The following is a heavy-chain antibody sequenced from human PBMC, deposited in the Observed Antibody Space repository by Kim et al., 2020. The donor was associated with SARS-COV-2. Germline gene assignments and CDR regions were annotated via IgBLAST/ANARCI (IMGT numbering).Heavy chain of an antibody. J-gene: IGHJ4*02. V-gene: IGHV7-4-1*02. CDR3: ARDRGRDYVWGSYRYPLDY. D-gene: IGHD3-16*02. CDR2: INTNTGNP. Sequence: ASVKVSCKASGYTFTSYAMNWVRQAPGQGLEWMGWINTNTGNPTYAQGFTGRFVFSLDTSVSTAYLQISSLKAEDTAVYYCARDRGRDYVWGSYRYPLDYWGQGTLVTVSS. CDR1: GYTFTSYA.